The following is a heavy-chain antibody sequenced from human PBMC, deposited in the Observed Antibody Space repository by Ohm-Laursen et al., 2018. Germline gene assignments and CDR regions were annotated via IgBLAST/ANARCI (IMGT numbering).Heavy chain of an antibody. J-gene: IGHJ3*02. D-gene: IGHD1-26*01. CDR1: GGSFSDYY. Sequence: TLSLTCTVYGGSFSDYYWSWIRQPPGKGLEWIGEINHSGNTKYNPSLKSRVTISVDTSKHQFSLKLSSMTAADTAVYYCARQGYSGSSLRDAFDIWGQGTMVTVSS. V-gene: IGHV4-34*01. CDR2: INHSGNT. CDR3: ARQGYSGSSLRDAFDI.